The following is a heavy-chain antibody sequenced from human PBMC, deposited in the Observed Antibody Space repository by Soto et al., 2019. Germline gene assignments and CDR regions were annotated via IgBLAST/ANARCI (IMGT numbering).Heavy chain of an antibody. CDR2: INYSGST. D-gene: IGHD2-15*01. J-gene: IGHJ4*02. CDR3: ATQEGSAAVFDY. Sequence: PSETLSLTCAVYGGSFSDYYWSWIRQPPGKGLEWIGEINYSGSTNYNPSLKSRVTMSVDTSKKQFSLKLSSVTAADTAVYYCATQEGSAAVFDYWGRGTPVTVSS. V-gene: IGHV4-34*01. CDR1: GGSFSDYY.